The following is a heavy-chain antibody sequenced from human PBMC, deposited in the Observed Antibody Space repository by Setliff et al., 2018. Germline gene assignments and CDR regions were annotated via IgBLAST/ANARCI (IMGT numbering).Heavy chain of an antibody. Sequence: PGAALKISCKASEYSFTPYWIGWVRQMAGKGLEWMGIIYPGDSDTRYSPSFQGQVTISADKSINTAYLQWSSLKASDTAMYYCARRNTAMVYGFDIWGQGTMVTVSS. CDR3: ARRNTAMVYGFDI. D-gene: IGHD5-18*01. CDR2: IYPGDSDT. CDR1: EYSFTPYW. J-gene: IGHJ3*02. V-gene: IGHV5-51*01.